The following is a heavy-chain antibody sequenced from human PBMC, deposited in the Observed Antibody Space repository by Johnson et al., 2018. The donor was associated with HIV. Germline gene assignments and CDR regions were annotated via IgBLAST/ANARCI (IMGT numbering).Heavy chain of an antibody. CDR2: IKQDGSEK. Sequence: VQLVESGGGVVQPGGSLRLSCAASGFTFDDYGMSWVRQTPGKGLEWVANIKQDGSEKYYVDSVKGRFTISRDNSKNKLYLQMNSLRAEDTAVYYCAKCPRGPRAFDIWGQGTMVTVSS. J-gene: IGHJ3*02. CDR3: AKCPRGPRAFDI. V-gene: IGHV3-7*03. CDR1: GFTFDDYG.